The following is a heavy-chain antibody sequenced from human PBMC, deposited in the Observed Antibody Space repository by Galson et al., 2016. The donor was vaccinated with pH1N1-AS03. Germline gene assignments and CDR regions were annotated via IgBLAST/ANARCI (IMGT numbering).Heavy chain of an antibody. CDR3: ARGHYSSSFYWFDP. CDR2: TYCRSKWYN. J-gene: IGHJ5*02. V-gene: IGHV6-1*01. CDR1: GDSVSSNSAA. D-gene: IGHD6-6*01. Sequence: CAISGDSVSSNSAAWNWIRQSPSRGLEWLGRTYCRSKWYNDYAVSVKSRITINPDTSKNQFSLQLNSVTPEDTAVYYCARGHYSSSFYWFDPWGHGTLVTVSS.